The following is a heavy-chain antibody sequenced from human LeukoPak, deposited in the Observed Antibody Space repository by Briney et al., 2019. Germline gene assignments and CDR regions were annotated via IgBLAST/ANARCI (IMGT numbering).Heavy chain of an antibody. J-gene: IGHJ3*01. CDR2: IRYDGSNK. D-gene: IGHD3-3*01. CDR1: GFTFSSYG. Sequence: GGSLRLSCAASGFTFSSYGMHWVRQAPGKGLEWVAFIRYDGSNKYYADSVKGRFTISRDNSKNTLYLQMNSLRAEDTAVYYCARDLSQDFLSGYLDAFDLWGQGTMVTVSS. CDR3: ARDLSQDFLSGYLDAFDL. V-gene: IGHV3-30*02.